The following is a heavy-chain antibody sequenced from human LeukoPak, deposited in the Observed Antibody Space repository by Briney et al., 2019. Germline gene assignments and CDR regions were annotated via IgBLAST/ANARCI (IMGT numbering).Heavy chain of an antibody. CDR1: GGIFSSYA. Sequence: SVKVSCKASGGIFSSYAINWVRQAPGQGLEWMGGIIPIFGTADYAQKFQGRVTITADESTDTAYMHLSSLRSEDTATYYCARDGRSYYDSSGLEAYMDVWGKGTTVTVSS. J-gene: IGHJ6*03. CDR2: IIPIFGTA. V-gene: IGHV1-69*13. D-gene: IGHD3-22*01. CDR3: ARDGRSYYDSSGLEAYMDV.